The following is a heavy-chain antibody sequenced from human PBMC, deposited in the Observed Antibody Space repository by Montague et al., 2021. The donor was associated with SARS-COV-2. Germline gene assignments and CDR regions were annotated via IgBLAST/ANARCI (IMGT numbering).Heavy chain of an antibody. J-gene: IGHJ6*02. CDR1: GGSLSGYY. Sequence: SETLSLTCAVYGGSLSGYYWSWIRQPPEKGLEWIGEVNHNANTKYNPSLKSPVTISIDTSKNQFSLKVTSVTAADTATYYCASGIYPSGSYYNRYYYGLNIWGPGTTVIVSS. V-gene: IGHV4-34*01. CDR2: VNHNANT. D-gene: IGHD3-10*01. CDR3: ASGIYPSGSYYNRYYYGLNI.